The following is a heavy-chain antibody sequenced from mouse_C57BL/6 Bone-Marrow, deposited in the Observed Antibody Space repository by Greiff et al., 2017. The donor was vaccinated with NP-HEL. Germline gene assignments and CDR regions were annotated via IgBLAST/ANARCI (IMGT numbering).Heavy chain of an antibody. CDR2: IDPETGGT. Sequence: VQLQQSGAELVRPGASVTLSCKASGYTFTDYEMHWVKQTPVHGLEWIGAIDPETGGTAYNQKFKGKAILTADKSSSTAYMELRSLTSEDSAVYYCTREGDLLWLRRRNYYAMDYWGQGTSVTVSS. CDR3: TREGDLLWLRRRNYYAMDY. D-gene: IGHD2-2*01. V-gene: IGHV1-15*01. J-gene: IGHJ4*01. CDR1: GYTFTDYE.